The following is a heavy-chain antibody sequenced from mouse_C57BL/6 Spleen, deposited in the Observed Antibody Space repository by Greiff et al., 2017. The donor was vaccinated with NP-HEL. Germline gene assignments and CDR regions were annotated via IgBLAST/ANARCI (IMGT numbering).Heavy chain of an antibody. CDR2: IDPSDSYT. Sequence: QVQLQQPGAELVMPGASVKLSCKASGYTFTSYWMHWVKQRPGQGLEWIGEIDPSDSYTNYNQKFKGKSTLTVDKSSSTAYMQLSSLTSEDSAVYYCARSAIYCYGSSPFAYWGQGTLVTVSA. CDR3: ARSAIYCYGSSPFAY. J-gene: IGHJ3*01. D-gene: IGHD1-1*01. V-gene: IGHV1-69*01. CDR1: GYTFTSYW.